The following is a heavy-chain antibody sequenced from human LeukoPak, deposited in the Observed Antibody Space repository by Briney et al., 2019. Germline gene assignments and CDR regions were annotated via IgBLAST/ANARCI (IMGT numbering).Heavy chain of an antibody. D-gene: IGHD2-2*01. V-gene: IGHV1-2*02. CDR1: GYTFTGYY. Sequence: ASVKLSCKASGYTFTGYYMHWVRQAPGQGLEWMGWINPNSGGTNYAQKFQGRVTMTRDTSISTAYMELSRLRSDDTAVYYCARDIVVVDSVIRSYYYYGMDVWGQGTTVTVSS. J-gene: IGHJ6*02. CDR2: INPNSGGT. CDR3: ARDIVVVDSVIRSYYYYGMDV.